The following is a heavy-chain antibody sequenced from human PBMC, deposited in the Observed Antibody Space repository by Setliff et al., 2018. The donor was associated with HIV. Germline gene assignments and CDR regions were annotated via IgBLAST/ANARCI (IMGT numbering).Heavy chain of an antibody. CDR2: ITQDGSEE. V-gene: IGHV3-7*01. J-gene: IGHJ4*02. D-gene: IGHD6-19*01. CDR1: GFTFSTYW. Sequence: GGSLRLSCAASGFTFSTYWMIWVRQAPGKGLEWVAKITQDGSEEYYVDSVKGRFTISRDNAKNSVYLQMNSLRVEDTAMYCTKDHLSGWASDCWGQGTLVTVSS. CDR3: KDHLSGWASDC.